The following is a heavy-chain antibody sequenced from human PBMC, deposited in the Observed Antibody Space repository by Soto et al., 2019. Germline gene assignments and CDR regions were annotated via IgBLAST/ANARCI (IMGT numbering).Heavy chain of an antibody. V-gene: IGHV3-23*01. CDR2: ISGSGGST. Sequence: EVQLLESGGGLVQPGGSLRLSCAASGFTFSSYAMSWVRKAPGTGLEWVSAISGSGGSTYYADSVKGRFTISRDNSKNTLYLQMNSLRAEDTAGYYCAKETHTTDCWSGYYRGGFDYWGQGTLVTVSS. J-gene: IGHJ4*02. CDR1: GFTFSSYA. CDR3: AKETHTTDCWSGYYRGGFDY. D-gene: IGHD3-3*01.